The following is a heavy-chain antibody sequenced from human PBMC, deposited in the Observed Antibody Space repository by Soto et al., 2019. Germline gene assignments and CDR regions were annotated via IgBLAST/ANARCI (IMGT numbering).Heavy chain of an antibody. Sequence: PSETLSLTCTVSGGSVTSSSYYWGWFRQPPGKGLEWIGSVYYTGSTYSNPSLKRRVTISADRSKNQFFLRLTSVTAADTAVYYCARPDSVGHSYAMDVWGQGTTVTVSS. CDR2: VYYTGST. J-gene: IGHJ6*02. CDR3: ARPDSVGHSYAMDV. V-gene: IGHV4-39*01. D-gene: IGHD4-4*01. CDR1: GGSVTSSSYY.